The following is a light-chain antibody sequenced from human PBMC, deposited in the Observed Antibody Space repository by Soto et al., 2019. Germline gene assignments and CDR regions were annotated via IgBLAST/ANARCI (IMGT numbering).Light chain of an antibody. CDR1: QSVLYSANNKNY. V-gene: IGKV4-1*01. CDR2: WAS. Sequence: DIVMTQSPDSLAVSLGERATINCKSSQSVLYSANNKNYLAWYQRKPGQPPKLLIHWASTRESGVPDRFSGSGYGTDFTLTISSLQAEDVAVYFCQQYYSHPYTFGQGTKLEI. CDR3: QQYYSHPYT. J-gene: IGKJ2*01.